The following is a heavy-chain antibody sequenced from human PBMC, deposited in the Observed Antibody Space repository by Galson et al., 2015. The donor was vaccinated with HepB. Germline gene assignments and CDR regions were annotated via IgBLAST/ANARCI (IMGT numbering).Heavy chain of an antibody. CDR1: GGTFSSYA. V-gene: IGHV1-69*10. D-gene: IGHD3-22*01. CDR2: IIPILGIA. J-gene: IGHJ5*02. CDR3: ATSPYYYDSSGYYL. Sequence: SVKVSCKASGGTFSSYAISWVRQAPGQGLEWMGGIIPILGIANYAQKFQGRVTITADKSTSTAYMELSSLRSEDTAVYYCATSPYYYDSSGYYLWGQGTLVTVSS.